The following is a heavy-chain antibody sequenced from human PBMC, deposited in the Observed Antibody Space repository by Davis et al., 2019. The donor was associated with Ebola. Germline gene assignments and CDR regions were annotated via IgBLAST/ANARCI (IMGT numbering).Heavy chain of an antibody. CDR3: ARHASGDFWYFDL. V-gene: IGHV3-53*01. CDR1: GFIVSDNY. D-gene: IGHD4-17*01. Sequence: GESLKISCAASGFIVSDNYMSWVRQAPGKGPEWVSVLYRDSRTYYADPVKGRFTISRDDSKNTLYLQMSSLTADDTAVYYCARHASGDFWYFDLWGRGTLVTVSS. CDR2: LYRDSRT. J-gene: IGHJ2*01.